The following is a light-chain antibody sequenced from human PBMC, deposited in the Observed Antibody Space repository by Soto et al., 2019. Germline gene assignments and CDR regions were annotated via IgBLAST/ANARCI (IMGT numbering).Light chain of an antibody. J-gene: IGKJ2*01. V-gene: IGKV1-39*01. CDR1: QTISTY. CDR2: DAS. CDR3: QQSDSTPYT. Sequence: DIQITQSPSSLSASVVDRVAVTCLASQTISTYLNWYQQKPGKAPRLLIYDASSLLSGVPSRFSGSGSGTDFTLTIASLQPEDFSTYYCQQSDSTPYTFGQGTKVDIK.